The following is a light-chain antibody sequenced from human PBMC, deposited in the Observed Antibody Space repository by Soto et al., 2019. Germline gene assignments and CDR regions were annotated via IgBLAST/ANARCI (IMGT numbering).Light chain of an antibody. V-gene: IGKV1-12*01. Sequence: DIQMTQSPSFVSASVGDGVTITCRASQRVSTWLAWYQQRPGKAPKLLIYGASTSQSGVPSRFRGSGSGTDFTLTISSPQPDDFATYYCQQANTFPLTFGGGTMV. J-gene: IGKJ4*01. CDR2: GAS. CDR3: QQANTFPLT. CDR1: QRVSTW.